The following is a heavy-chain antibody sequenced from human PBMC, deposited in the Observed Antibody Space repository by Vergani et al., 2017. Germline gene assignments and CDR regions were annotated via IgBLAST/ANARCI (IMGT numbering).Heavy chain of an antibody. V-gene: IGHV3-11*01. Sequence: QEQLVESGGGLVKPGGSLRLSCEASGFTFNAYYMSWVRQAPGKGLECVLYISVSGTSIHYADSVKGRFTISRDNAKSSLSLQMHSLTAEDTAVYFCARVGTWAFDIWGQGTVVTVSS. CDR3: ARVGTWAFDI. CDR2: ISVSGTSI. J-gene: IGHJ3*02. D-gene: IGHD1-14*01. CDR1: GFTFNAYY.